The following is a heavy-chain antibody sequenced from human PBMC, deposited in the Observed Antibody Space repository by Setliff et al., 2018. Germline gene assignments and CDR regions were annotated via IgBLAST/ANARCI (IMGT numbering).Heavy chain of an antibody. CDR1: GYSISSGYN. CDR3: ATLTGDRGVDY. J-gene: IGHJ4*02. Sequence: SETLSLTCAVSGYSISSGYNWGWIRQPPGKGLEWIASIYYRGSTSYNSSLKGRVSISVDTSKNQFSLNLNSVTAADTAVYYCATLTGDRGVDYWGQGRLVTVPQ. CDR2: IYYRGST. V-gene: IGHV4-38-2*01. D-gene: IGHD7-27*01.